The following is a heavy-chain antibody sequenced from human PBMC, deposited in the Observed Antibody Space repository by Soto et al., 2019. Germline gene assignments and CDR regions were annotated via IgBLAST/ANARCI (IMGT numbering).Heavy chain of an antibody. CDR1: GFPFSRYD. CDR2: ISSGSSDT. Sequence: VQLVESGGGVVHPGRSLRLSCAASGFPFSRYDMHWVRQAPGKGLEWVASISSGSSDTWYADSVKGRFIISRDNAQNSLFLQMNTLRPEDTAMYYCARVAYWGPGTQVTVSS. V-gene: IGHV3-21*02. CDR3: ARVAY. J-gene: IGHJ4*02.